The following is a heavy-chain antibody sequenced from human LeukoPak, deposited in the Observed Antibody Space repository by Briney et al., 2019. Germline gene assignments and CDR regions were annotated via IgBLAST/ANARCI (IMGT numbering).Heavy chain of an antibody. D-gene: IGHD3-9*01. Sequence: GGSLRLSCAASGFTFDDYAMHWARQAPGKGLEWVSGISWNSGSIGYADSVKGRFTISRDNAKNSLYLQMNSLRAEDTALYYCAKLSDILTGYYEGGWGQGTLVTVSS. J-gene: IGHJ4*02. CDR1: GFTFDDYA. V-gene: IGHV3-9*01. CDR2: ISWNSGSI. CDR3: AKLSDILTGYYEGG.